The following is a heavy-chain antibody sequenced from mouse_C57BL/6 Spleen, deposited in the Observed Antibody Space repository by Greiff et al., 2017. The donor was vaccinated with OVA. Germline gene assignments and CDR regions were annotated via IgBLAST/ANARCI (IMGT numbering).Heavy chain of an antibody. D-gene: IGHD2-2*01. CDR3: AREGVTTFFDY. V-gene: IGHV5-17*01. Sequence: EVKLMESGGGLVKPGGSLKLSCAASGFTFSDYGMHWVRQAPEKGLEWVAYISSGSSTIYYADTVKGRFTISRDNAKNTLFLQMTRLRSEDTAMYYCAREGVTTFFDYWGQGTTLTVSS. CDR2: ISSGSSTI. CDR1: GFTFSDYG. J-gene: IGHJ2*01.